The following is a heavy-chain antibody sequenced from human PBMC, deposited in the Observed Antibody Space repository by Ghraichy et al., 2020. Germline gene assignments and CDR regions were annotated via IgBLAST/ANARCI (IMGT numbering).Heavy chain of an antibody. CDR2: INPNSGGT. CDR3: ARDQTLTVRTPWGWPDV. V-gene: IGHV1-2*02. Sequence: ASVKVSCKASGYTFTGYYMHWVRQAPGQGLEWMGWINPNSGGTNYAQKFQGRVTMTRDTSISTAYMELSRLRSDDTAVYYCARDQTLTVRTPWGWPDVWGQGTTVTVSS. CDR1: GYTFTGYY. D-gene: IGHD4-11*01. J-gene: IGHJ6*02.